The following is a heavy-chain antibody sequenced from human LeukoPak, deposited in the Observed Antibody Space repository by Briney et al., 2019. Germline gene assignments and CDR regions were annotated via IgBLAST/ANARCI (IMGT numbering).Heavy chain of an antibody. CDR2: IRYDGSNK. Sequence: PGGSLRLSCAASGFTFSSYSMHWVRQAPGKGLEWVAFIRYDGSNKYYADSVKGRFTISRDNSKNTLYLQMNSLRAEDTAVYYCAKDRVSGDSSGYYPDYWGQGTLVTVSS. CDR3: AKDRVSGDSSGYYPDY. CDR1: GFTFSSYS. V-gene: IGHV3-30*02. D-gene: IGHD3-22*01. J-gene: IGHJ4*02.